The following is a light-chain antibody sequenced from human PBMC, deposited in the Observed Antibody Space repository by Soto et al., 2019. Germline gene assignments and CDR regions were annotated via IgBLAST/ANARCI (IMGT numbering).Light chain of an antibody. Sequence: DIQMTQSPSSLSASVGDRVTISCRASQGISNYLAWYQQKPGKVPKLLIYAASTLQSGVPSRFSGSGSGTDFTLTISSLQPEDVVNYSSTTYNNTLYTLGPGTNVVI. CDR3: TTYNNTLYT. J-gene: IGKJ3*01. CDR1: QGISNY. CDR2: AAS. V-gene: IGKV1-27*01.